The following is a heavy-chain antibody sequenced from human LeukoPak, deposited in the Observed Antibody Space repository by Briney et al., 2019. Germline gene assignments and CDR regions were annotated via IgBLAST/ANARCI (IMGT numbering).Heavy chain of an antibody. CDR1: GCCISSGGYA. Sequence: SETLSLTCAVSGCCISSGGYAWSWIRQPPGKGVERIGYIDHSGSTYYNQSLKSRVTISVDRSKNQFSLKLSSVTAADTAVYYCARGGVYTGMDAWGQGTTVIVSS. D-gene: IGHD2-2*02. CDR3: ARGGVYTGMDA. J-gene: IGHJ6*02. V-gene: IGHV4-30-2*01. CDR2: IDHSGST.